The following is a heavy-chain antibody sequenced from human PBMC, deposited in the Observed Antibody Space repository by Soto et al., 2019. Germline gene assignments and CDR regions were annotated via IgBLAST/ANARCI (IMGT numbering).Heavy chain of an antibody. D-gene: IGHD3-3*01. CDR1: GGSISSSSYY. CDR3: ARLRPGYDFWSGYLGWFDP. Sequence: SETLSLTCTVSGGSISSSSYYWGWIRQPPGKGLEWIGSIYYSGSTYYNPSLKSRVTISVDTSKNQFSLKLSSVTAADAAVYYCARLRPGYDFWSGYLGWFDPWGQGTLVTVSS. CDR2: IYYSGST. V-gene: IGHV4-39*01. J-gene: IGHJ5*02.